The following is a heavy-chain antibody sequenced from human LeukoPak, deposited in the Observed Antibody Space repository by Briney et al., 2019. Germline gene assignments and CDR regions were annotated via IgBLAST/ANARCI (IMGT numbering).Heavy chain of an antibody. Sequence: PSETLSLTCTVSGGSVSSGSYYWSWIRQPPGKGLEWIGYIYYSGSTNYNPSLKSRVTISVDTSKNQFSLKLNSVTAADTAVHYCARDRVVGSPTKYYYYYGMDVWGQGTTVTVSS. CDR1: GGSVSSGSYY. CDR3: ARDRVVGSPTKYYYYYGMDV. D-gene: IGHD2-21*01. V-gene: IGHV4-61*01. CDR2: IYYSGST. J-gene: IGHJ6*02.